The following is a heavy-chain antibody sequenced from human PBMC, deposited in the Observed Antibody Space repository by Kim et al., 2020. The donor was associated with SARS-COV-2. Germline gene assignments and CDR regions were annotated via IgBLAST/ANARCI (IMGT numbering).Heavy chain of an antibody. CDR3: ARDFTGTRGYLDY. V-gene: IGHV3-30*07. J-gene: IGHJ4*02. Sequence: YGNPLKVRFNISKDNSKHTLYLQMHSLKTEDTAVYYCARDFTGTRGYLDYWGQGTLVTVSS. D-gene: IGHD4-17*01.